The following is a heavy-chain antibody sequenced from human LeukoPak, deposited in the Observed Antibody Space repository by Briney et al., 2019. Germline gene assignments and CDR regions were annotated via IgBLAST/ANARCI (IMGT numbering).Heavy chain of an antibody. J-gene: IGHJ3*02. CDR1: GFTFSTSA. D-gene: IGHD4-17*01. CDR3: AAELYGVYTDCCTFHI. Sequence: SVKVSCKTSGFTFSTSAVQWVRQARGQRLEWIGWIVVGSGATNYAQSLQGRFTITRDMSTNTAYMELSSLGSEDSAVYYCAAELYGVYTDCCTFHIWGQGTMVTVSS. V-gene: IGHV1-58*01. CDR2: IVVGSGAT.